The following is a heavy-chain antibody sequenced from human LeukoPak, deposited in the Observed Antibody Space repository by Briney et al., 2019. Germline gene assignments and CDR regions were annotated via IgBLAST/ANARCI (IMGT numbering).Heavy chain of an antibody. J-gene: IGHJ5*02. Sequence: GGSLRLSCAASGFTFSSYGMHWVRQAPGKGLEWVAFIRYDGSNKYYAGSVKGRFTISRDNSKNTLYLQMNSLRAEDTAVYYCAKDLVPAALIYNWFDPWGQGTLVTVSS. CDR3: AKDLVPAALIYNWFDP. V-gene: IGHV3-30*02. CDR1: GFTFSSYG. CDR2: IRYDGSNK. D-gene: IGHD2-2*01.